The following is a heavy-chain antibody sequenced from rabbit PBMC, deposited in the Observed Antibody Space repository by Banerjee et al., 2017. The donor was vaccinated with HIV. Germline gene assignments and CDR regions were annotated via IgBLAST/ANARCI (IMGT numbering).Heavy chain of an antibody. CDR3: ARDLAGVIGWNFGL. CDR2: IDSSSIT. D-gene: IGHD4-1*01. Sequence: QEQLEESGGDLVKPGASLTLTCTTSGFSFSSSYYMCWVRQAPGKGLEWIGCIDSSSITWYASWVNGRFTISKTSSTTVTLQMTSLTAADTATYFCARDLAGVIGWNFGLWGQGTLVTVS. V-gene: IGHV1S45*01. CDR1: GFSFSSSYY. J-gene: IGHJ6*01.